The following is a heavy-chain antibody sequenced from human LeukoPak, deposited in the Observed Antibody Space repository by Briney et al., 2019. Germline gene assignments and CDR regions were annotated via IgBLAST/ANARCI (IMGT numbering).Heavy chain of an antibody. J-gene: IGHJ4*02. V-gene: IGHV4-59*01. D-gene: IGHD6-19*01. CDR1: GGSISSNY. CDR2: IQYTGST. CDR3: ARGASSGWYVY. Sequence: SETLSLTCTVSGGSISSNYWSWIRQPPGKGLEWIGNIQYTGSTNYNPSLKSRVIISLDTSKTQFSLKVSSVTAADTAVYYCARGASSGWYVYWGQGTLVTVSS.